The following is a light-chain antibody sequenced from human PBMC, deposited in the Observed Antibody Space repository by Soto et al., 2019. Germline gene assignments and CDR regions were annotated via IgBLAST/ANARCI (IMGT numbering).Light chain of an antibody. CDR2: DVS. CDR3: CSYAGSYTPSYV. Sequence: QSALTQPRSVSGSPGQSVTISCTGTSSDVGGYNYDSWYQQHPGKAPKLMIYDVSKRPSGVPDRFSGSKSGNTASLTISGLQAEDEADYYCCSYAGSYTPSYVFGTGTKVTVL. CDR1: SSDVGGYNY. V-gene: IGLV2-11*01. J-gene: IGLJ1*01.